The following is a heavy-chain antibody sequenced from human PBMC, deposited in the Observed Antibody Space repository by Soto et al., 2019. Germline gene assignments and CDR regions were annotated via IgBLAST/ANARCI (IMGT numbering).Heavy chain of an antibody. CDR1: GGSFSGYY. CDR3: ARSHYGYYYYYYGMDV. J-gene: IGHJ6*02. D-gene: IGHD4-17*01. V-gene: IGHV4-34*01. Sequence: PSETLSLTCAVYGGSFSGYYWSWIRQPPGKGLEWIGEINHSGSTNYNPSLKSRVTISVDTSKNQFSLKLSSVTAADTAVYYCARSHYGYYYYYYGMDVWGQGTTVTVSS. CDR2: INHSGST.